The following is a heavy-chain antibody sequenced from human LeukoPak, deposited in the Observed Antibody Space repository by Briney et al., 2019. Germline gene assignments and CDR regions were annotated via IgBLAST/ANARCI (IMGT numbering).Heavy chain of an antibody. CDR2: ISGSGGST. D-gene: IGHD7-27*01. CDR3: AKGVVEWGWKGYFDY. CDR1: GFTFSSYA. Sequence: GGSLRLSCAASGFTFSSYAMSWVRQAPGKGLEWVSAISGSGGSTYYADSVKGRFTISRDNSKNTLYLQMNSLRAEDTAVYYCAKGVVEWGWKGYFDYWGQGTLVTVSS. V-gene: IGHV3-23*01. J-gene: IGHJ4*02.